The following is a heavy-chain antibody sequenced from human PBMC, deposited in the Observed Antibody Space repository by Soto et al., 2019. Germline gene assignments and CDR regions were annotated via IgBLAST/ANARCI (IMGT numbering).Heavy chain of an antibody. CDR3: ARAEAVAGPYYFDY. D-gene: IGHD6-19*01. CDR1: GSTFSISA. J-gene: IGHJ4*02. CDR2: ISYDGSIK. V-gene: IGHV3-30-3*01. Sequence: QMQLVESGGGVVQPGRSLRLSCAASGSTFSISAMHWVRQAPGKGLEWVSVISYDGSIKYYAASVKGRFTISRDNSKNTLYLQMNSLRGDDTAVYYCARAEAVAGPYYFDYWGQGALVTVSS.